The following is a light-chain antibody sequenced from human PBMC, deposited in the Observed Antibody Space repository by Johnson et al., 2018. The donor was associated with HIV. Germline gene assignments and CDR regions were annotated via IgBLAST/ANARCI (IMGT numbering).Light chain of an antibody. V-gene: IGLV1-51*02. J-gene: IGLJ1*01. CDR3: GTWDSSLSAGV. Sequence: QSILTQPPSVSAAPGQKVTISCSGSSSNIGNNYVSWYQQLPGTAPKLLIYENNKRPSGIPDRFSGSKSGPSATLGITGLQTGDEADYYCGTWDSSLSAGVFGTGTKVTVL. CDR2: ENN. CDR1: SSNIGNNY.